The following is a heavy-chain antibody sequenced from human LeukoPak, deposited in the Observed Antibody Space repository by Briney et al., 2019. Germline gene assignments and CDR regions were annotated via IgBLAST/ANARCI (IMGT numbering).Heavy chain of an antibody. V-gene: IGHV1-2*02. CDR1: GYTFTDYY. CDR3: ARGSSLYYYYYYMDV. CDR2: INPNSGGT. D-gene: IGHD6-13*01. Sequence: EASVKVSCKASGYTFTDYYMHWVRQAPGQGLEWMGWINPNSGGTNYAQKFQGRVTMTRDTSISTAYMELSRLRSDDTAVYYCARGSSLYYYYYYMDVWGKGTTVTVSS. J-gene: IGHJ6*03.